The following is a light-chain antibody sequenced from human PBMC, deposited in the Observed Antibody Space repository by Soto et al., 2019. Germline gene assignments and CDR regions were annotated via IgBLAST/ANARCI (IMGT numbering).Light chain of an antibody. V-gene: IGKV3-15*01. J-gene: IGKJ5*01. CDR3: QQYNNWPPT. CDR2: GAS. Sequence: EIVMTQSPATLSVSPGERATLSCRASQGVSGNLAWYQQKLGQAPRLLIYGASTMATGVPARFSGSGSGTEFTFTISGLQSEDFAVYYCQQYNNWPPTFGQGTRLEIK. CDR1: QGVSGN.